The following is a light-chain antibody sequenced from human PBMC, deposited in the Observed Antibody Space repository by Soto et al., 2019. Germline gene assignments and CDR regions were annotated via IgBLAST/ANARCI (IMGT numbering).Light chain of an antibody. Sequence: QSVLTQPPSVSGAPGQRVTISCTGSSSNIGAGYDVHWYQVVPGTAPKLLIYGDTNRPSGVPDRFSGSKSGSSASLAITGLQAEDEADYYCQSYDTSLHDLEGVFGGGTKLTVL. V-gene: IGLV1-40*01. CDR3: QSYDTSLHDLEGV. CDR1: SSNIGAGYD. J-gene: IGLJ3*02. CDR2: GDT.